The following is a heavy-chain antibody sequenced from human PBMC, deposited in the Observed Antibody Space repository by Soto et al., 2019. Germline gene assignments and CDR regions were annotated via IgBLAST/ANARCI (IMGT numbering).Heavy chain of an antibody. D-gene: IGHD2-15*01. Sequence: SETLSLTCAVYGGSFCGYDWSWIRQPPGKGLEWIGEINHSGSTNYNPSLKSRVTISVDTSKNQFSLKLSSVTAADTAVYYCARGGRYCSGGSCYRDFDYWGQGTLVTVSS. V-gene: IGHV4-34*01. CDR2: INHSGST. J-gene: IGHJ4*02. CDR3: ARGGRYCSGGSCYRDFDY. CDR1: GGSFCGYD.